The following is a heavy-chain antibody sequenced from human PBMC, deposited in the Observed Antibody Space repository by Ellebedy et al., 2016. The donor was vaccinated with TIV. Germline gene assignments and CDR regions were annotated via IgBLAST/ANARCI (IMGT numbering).Heavy chain of an antibody. D-gene: IGHD3-22*01. CDR3: ARVDSSGYYGSGWFDP. Sequence: GESLKISCAASGINVSSNYMSWVRQAPGKGLEWVSVIYSGGSIYYADSVKGRFTISRDNSKNTLYLQMHSLRAEDTAVYYCARVDSSGYYGSGWFDPWGQGTLVTVSS. CDR1: GINVSSNY. J-gene: IGHJ5*02. CDR2: IYSGGSI. V-gene: IGHV3-66*01.